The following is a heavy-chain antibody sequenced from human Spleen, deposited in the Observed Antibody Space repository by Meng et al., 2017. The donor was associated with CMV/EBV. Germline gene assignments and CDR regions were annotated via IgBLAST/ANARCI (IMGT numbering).Heavy chain of an antibody. CDR2: ISYSGTT. J-gene: IGHJ4*03. CDR1: GDSVSSDTYY. V-gene: IGHV4-39*07. Sequence: SGTLSLTCIVSGDSVSSDTYYWGWIRLPPGKGLEWIGSISYSGTTYYNPSLMSRVTISIDTSKNQFSLKLNSVTAADSAVYFCARDTADFWSGSFDYWGQGILVTVSS. D-gene: IGHD3-3*01. CDR3: ARDTADFWSGSFDY.